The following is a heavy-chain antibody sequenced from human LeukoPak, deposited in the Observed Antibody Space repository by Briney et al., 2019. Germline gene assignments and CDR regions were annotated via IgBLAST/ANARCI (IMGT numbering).Heavy chain of an antibody. CDR3: ARDGDYNWNYRSGFDY. CDR2: IKQDGGQK. D-gene: IGHD1-7*01. J-gene: IGHJ4*02. V-gene: IGHV3-7*01. CDR1: GFDFSNQA. Sequence: GGSLRLSCAASGFDFSNQAMSWVRQAPGKGLEWVANIKQDGGQKFYVDSVKGRFTISRDNAKNSLYLQMNSLRAEDTAVYYRARDGDYNWNYRSGFDYWGQGTLVTVSS.